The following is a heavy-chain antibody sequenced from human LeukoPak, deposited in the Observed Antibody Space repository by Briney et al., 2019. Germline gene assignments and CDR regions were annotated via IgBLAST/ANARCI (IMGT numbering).Heavy chain of an antibody. Sequence: SETLSLTCTVSGGSISSCCWSWIRQPPGKGLEWIGYIYYSGSTNYNPSLKGRVTISVDTSKNQFSLRLTSVTAADTAVYYCARFARGLAAAPDYWGRGTPVTVSS. V-gene: IGHV4-59*12. CDR3: ARFARGLAAAPDY. D-gene: IGHD6-13*01. CDR2: IYYSGST. CDR1: GGSISSCC. J-gene: IGHJ4*02.